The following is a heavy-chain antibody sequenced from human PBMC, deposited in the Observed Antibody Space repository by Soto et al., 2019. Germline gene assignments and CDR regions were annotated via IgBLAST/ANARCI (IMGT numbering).Heavy chain of an antibody. CDR1: GFSLTSPGMC. CDR3: ARFKRGPGRLNGMAV. Sequence: SGPTLVNPTETLTLTCTFSGFSLTSPGMCVSWIRQSPGKALEWLALIERDDDDKYYSTSLKTRLTISKDTRKNQVVLTMANMEPADTATYYFARFKRGPGRLNGMAVWGRGTTDTVSS. D-gene: IGHD3-22*01. CDR2: IERDDDDK. V-gene: IGHV2-70*13. J-gene: IGHJ6*02.